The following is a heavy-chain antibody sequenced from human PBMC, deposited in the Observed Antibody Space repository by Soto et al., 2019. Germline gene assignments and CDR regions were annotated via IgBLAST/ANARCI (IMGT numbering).Heavy chain of an antibody. CDR2: IIPIFGTA. J-gene: IGHJ5*02. V-gene: IGHV1-69*06. CDR3: ARGIRAFQRNRSNHRNWFDP. Sequence: GASVKVSCKASGGTFSSYAISWVLQAPGQGLEWMGGIIPIFGTANYAQKFQGRVTITADKSTSTAYMELSSLRSEDTAVYYCARGIRAFQRNRSNHRNWFDPWGQGTLVTVSS. CDR1: GGTFSSYA. D-gene: IGHD4-4*01.